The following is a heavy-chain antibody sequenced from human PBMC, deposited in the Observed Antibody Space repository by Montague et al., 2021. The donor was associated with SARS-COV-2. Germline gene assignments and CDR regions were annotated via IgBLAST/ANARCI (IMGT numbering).Heavy chain of an antibody. V-gene: IGHV4-61*08. CDR2: IYYSGST. CDR3: ARGGDMNWFDP. D-gene: IGHD2-21*01. Sequence: SETLSLTCIVSGGSISSGGYYWSWIRQHPGKGLEWIGYIYYSGSTNYNPSLKSRVTISVDTSKNQFSLKLSSVTAADTAVYYCARGGDMNWFDPWGQGTLVTVSS. J-gene: IGHJ5*02. CDR1: GGSISSGGYY.